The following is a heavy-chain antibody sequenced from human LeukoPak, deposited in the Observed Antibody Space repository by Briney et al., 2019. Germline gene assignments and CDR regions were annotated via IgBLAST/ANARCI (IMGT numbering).Heavy chain of an antibody. D-gene: IGHD3-22*01. CDR3: ARGSRITMIVVVISRFAFDI. V-gene: IGHV4-34*01. Sequence: PSETLSLTCAVYGGSFSGYYWSWVRQPPGKGLEWIGEINHSGSTNYNPSLKSRVTISVDTSKNQFSLKLSSVTAADTAVYYCARGSRITMIVVVISRFAFDIWGQGTMVTVSS. J-gene: IGHJ3*02. CDR2: INHSGST. CDR1: GGSFSGYY.